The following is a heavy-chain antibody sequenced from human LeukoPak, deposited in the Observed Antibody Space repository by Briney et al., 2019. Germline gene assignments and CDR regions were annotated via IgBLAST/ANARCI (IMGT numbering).Heavy chain of an antibody. CDR1: GFTFSTYW. V-gene: IGHV3-7*05. Sequence: GGSLRLSCAASGFTFSTYWMTWVRQAPEEGLEWVAKINQDEGEKHYVDSVKGRFTISRDNAKNSLYLQMSSLRAEDTAVYYCARGTYYYDTWGQGTLVTVSS. CDR2: INQDEGEK. D-gene: IGHD3-22*01. CDR3: ARGTYYYDT. J-gene: IGHJ5*02.